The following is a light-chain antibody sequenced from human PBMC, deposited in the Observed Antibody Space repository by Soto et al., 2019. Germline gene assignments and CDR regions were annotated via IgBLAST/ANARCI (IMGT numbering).Light chain of an antibody. CDR3: QSYDSSLSGFYV. CDR2: GNS. CDR1: SSNIGGGYD. V-gene: IGLV1-40*01. Sequence: QSVLTQPPSVSGAPGQRVTISCTGSSSNIGGGYDVHWYQQLPGTAPKLLIYGNSNRPSGVPDRFSGSKSGTSASLAITGLHAEDEAYYYCQSYDSSLSGFYVFGTGTKLTVL. J-gene: IGLJ1*01.